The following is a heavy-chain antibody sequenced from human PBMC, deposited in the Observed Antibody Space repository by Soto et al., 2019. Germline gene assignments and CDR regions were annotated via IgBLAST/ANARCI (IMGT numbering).Heavy chain of an antibody. CDR3: ARPRGDYGEQLDY. Sequence: QVQLVQSGAEVKKPGSSVKVSCRASGGTFSRYTISWVRQAPGHGLAWMGRIIPMLGIANYAQKFQGRVTIIADKSTNIVYMELSSLRSEDTAVYYVARPRGDYGEQLDYWGQGTLVTVSS. V-gene: IGHV1-69*02. CDR1: GGTFSRYT. CDR2: IIPMLGIA. D-gene: IGHD4-17*01. J-gene: IGHJ4*02.